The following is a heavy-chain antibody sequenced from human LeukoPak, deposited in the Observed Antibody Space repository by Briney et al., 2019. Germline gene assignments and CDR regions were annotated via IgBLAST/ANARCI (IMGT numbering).Heavy chain of an antibody. CDR2: ISNTGGST. Sequence: GGSLRLSCAASGFTFSSNAMSWVRQAPGKGLEWVSSISNTGGSTYYADSVKGRFTISRDNSKNTLYLQMNSLRAEDTALYYCAKHYDSSGYYYNYWGQGTLVTVSS. J-gene: IGHJ4*02. CDR3: AKHYDSSGYYYNY. V-gene: IGHV3-23*01. D-gene: IGHD3-22*01. CDR1: GFTFSSNA.